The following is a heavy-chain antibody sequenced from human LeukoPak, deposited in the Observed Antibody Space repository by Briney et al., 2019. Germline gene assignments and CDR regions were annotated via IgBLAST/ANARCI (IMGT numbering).Heavy chain of an antibody. D-gene: IGHD4-11*01. CDR2: ISYDGSNK. V-gene: IGHV3-30*18. CDR1: GFTFSNYG. Sequence: GGSLRLSCGASGFTFSNYGMHWVRQAPGKGLEWVAVISYDGSNKYYADSVKGRFTISRDNSKNTLYLQMNSLRAEDTAVYYCAKDARTTVRGYYYYMDVWGKGTTVTVSS. J-gene: IGHJ6*03. CDR3: AKDARTTVRGYYYYMDV.